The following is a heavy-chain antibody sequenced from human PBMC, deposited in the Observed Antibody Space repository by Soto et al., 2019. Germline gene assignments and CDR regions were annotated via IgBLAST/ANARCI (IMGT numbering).Heavy chain of an antibody. CDR1: GFTVSSNY. CDR2: IYSGGST. D-gene: IGHD1-26*01. CDR3: ASSGSYYVRFAFDI. Sequence: PGGSLRLSCAASGFTVSSNYMSWVRQAPGKGLEWVSVIYSGGSTYYADSVKGRFTISRDNSKNTLYLQMNSLRAEDTVVYYCASSGSYYVRFAFDIWGQGTMVTVSS. J-gene: IGHJ3*02. V-gene: IGHV3-53*01.